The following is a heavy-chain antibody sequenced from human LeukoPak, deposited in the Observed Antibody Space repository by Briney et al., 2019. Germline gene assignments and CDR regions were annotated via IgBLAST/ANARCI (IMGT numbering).Heavy chain of an antibody. D-gene: IGHD5-24*01. V-gene: IGHV3-48*01. CDR2: IRSGGDNT. CDR3: VRDVQFAFDI. Sequence: GGSLRLSCATSGFTFSSEPMNWVRQAPGKGLEWVAHIRSGGDNTHYVDSVRGRFTISRDNAKKSLYLQMNSLRAEDTAVYYCVRDVQFAFDIWGQGTMVTVSS. CDR1: GFTFSSEP. J-gene: IGHJ3*02.